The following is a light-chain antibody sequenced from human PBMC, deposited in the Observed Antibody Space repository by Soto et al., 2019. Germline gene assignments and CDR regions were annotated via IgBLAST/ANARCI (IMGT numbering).Light chain of an antibody. V-gene: IGKV3-11*01. Sequence: EIVLTHAPSTLCDCACYRVTLSFRASQYINTRLAWYQHRPGQAPRLLIYQTSIRAAGIPARFSASGSGTDFTLTISDVQPEDFALYYCHQRQRWTRKFGQGTKVEIK. CDR3: HQRQRWTRK. CDR2: QTS. J-gene: IGKJ1*01. CDR1: QYINTR.